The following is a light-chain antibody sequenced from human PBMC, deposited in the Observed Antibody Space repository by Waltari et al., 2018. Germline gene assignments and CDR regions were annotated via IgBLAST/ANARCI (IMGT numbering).Light chain of an antibody. CDR2: DAS. J-gene: IGKJ4*01. CDR1: QSVGTS. CDR3: QQRTDWPPLT. V-gene: IGKV3-11*01. Sequence: EIVLTQSPATLSLSPGERATLSCRASQSVGTSLAWYQQKPGQAPRLLISDASYRAAGIPARFSGSGSGTDFTLTISSLEPEDFAIYYCQQRTDWPPLTFGGGTKVEIK.